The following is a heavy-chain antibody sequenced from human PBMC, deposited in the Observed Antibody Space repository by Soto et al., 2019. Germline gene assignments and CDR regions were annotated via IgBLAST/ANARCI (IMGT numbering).Heavy chain of an antibody. Sequence: QVQLVQSGAEVKKPGASVKVSCKASGYTFTSYDINWVRQATGQGLEWMGWMNPNSGNTGYAQKFQGRGTMTRNASTSTASMEVSSLRSEDTAVYYCSTGDNYYGSGYIENWFDPWGQGTLVTVSS. J-gene: IGHJ5*02. V-gene: IGHV1-8*01. CDR1: GYTFTSYD. CDR3: STGDNYYGSGYIENWFDP. CDR2: MNPNSGNT. D-gene: IGHD3-10*01.